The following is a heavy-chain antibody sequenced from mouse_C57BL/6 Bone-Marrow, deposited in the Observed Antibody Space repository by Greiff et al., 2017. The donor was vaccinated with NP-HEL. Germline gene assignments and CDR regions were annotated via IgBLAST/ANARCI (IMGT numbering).Heavy chain of an antibody. Sequence: EVKLMESGEGLVKPGGSLKLSCAASGFTFSSYAMSWDRQTPEKRLEWVAYISSGGDYIYYADTVKGRFTISRDNARNTLYLQMSSLKSEDTAMYYCTRARLRLLWFAYWGQGTLVTVSA. J-gene: IGHJ3*01. CDR3: TRARLRLLWFAY. D-gene: IGHD3-2*02. CDR1: GFTFSSYA. V-gene: IGHV5-9-1*02. CDR2: ISSGGDYI.